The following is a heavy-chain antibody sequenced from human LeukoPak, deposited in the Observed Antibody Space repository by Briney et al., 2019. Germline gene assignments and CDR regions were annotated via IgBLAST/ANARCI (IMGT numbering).Heavy chain of an antibody. CDR1: GFTFSSYS. J-gene: IGHJ4*02. CDR3: ARDPVGMATIRGG. V-gene: IGHV3-21*01. CDR2: ISSSSSYI. D-gene: IGHD5-24*01. Sequence: GGSLRLSCAASGFTFSSYSMNWVRQAPGKGLEWVSSISSSSSYIYYADSMKGRFTISRDNAKNSLYLQMNSLRAEDTAVYYCARDPVGMATIRGGWGQGTLVTVSS.